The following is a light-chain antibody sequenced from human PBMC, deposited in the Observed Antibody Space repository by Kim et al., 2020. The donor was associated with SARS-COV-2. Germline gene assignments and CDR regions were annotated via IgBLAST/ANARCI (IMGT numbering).Light chain of an antibody. J-gene: IGKJ4*01. Sequence: EIVLTQSPATLSLSPGERATLSCRASQSISNFLAWYQQKPGQAPRLLIYDASSRATGISARFSGSGSGTDFTLTISSLDPEDFAVYYCQQRSSWVTFGGGTKVDIK. CDR2: DAS. CDR1: QSISNF. V-gene: IGKV3-11*01. CDR3: QQRSSWVT.